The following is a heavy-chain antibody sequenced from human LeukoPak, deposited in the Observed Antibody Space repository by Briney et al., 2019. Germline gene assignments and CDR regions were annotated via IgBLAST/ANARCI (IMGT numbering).Heavy chain of an antibody. Sequence: ASVKVSCKASGYTFSSYGITWVRQAPGQGPEWMGWISAYNGNTNYAQKFQGRVTMTTDTSTSTAYMELRSLRSDDTAVYYCARGGVDSSGYYLITIDYWGQGILVAVSS. CDR2: ISAYNGNT. CDR1: GYTFSSYG. J-gene: IGHJ4*02. CDR3: ARGGVDSSGYYLITIDY. V-gene: IGHV1-18*01. D-gene: IGHD3-22*01.